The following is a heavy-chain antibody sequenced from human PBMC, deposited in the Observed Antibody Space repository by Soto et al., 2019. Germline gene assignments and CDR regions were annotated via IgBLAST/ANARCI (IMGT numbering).Heavy chain of an antibody. D-gene: IGHD4-17*01. CDR1: GFTFSSYA. V-gene: IGHV3-30-3*01. J-gene: IGHJ4*02. CDR3: ARDSDRGDYVEGAFDY. Sequence: QVQLVESGGGVVQPGRSLRLSCAASGFTFSSYAMHWVRQAPGKGLEWVAVISYDGSNKYYADSVKGRFTISRDNSKKTLYLQMNSLRAEDTAVYYCARDSDRGDYVEGAFDYWGQGTLVTVSS. CDR2: ISYDGSNK.